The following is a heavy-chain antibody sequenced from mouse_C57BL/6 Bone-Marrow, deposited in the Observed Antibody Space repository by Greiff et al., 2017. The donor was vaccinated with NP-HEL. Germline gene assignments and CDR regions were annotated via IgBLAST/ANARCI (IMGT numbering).Heavy chain of an antibody. CDR1: GFTFSSYA. D-gene: IGHD1-1*01. J-gene: IGHJ3*01. CDR2: ISDGGSYT. Sequence: EVMLVESGGGLVKPGGSLKLSCAASGFTFSSYAMSWVRQTPEKRLEWVANISDGGSYTYYPDNVKGRFTISRDNAKNNLYLQMSHLTSEDTAMYYCAREVTTVVAPRLGGQGTLVTVSA. V-gene: IGHV5-4*01. CDR3: AREVTTVVAPRL.